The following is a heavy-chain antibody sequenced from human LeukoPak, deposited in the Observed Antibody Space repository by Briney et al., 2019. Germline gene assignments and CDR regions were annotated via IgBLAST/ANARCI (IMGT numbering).Heavy chain of an antibody. CDR1: GYTFTTYG. D-gene: IGHD3-10*01. J-gene: IGHJ4*02. CDR2: ISPYSGST. CDR3: AKFGTQSYYGSGIDF. Sequence: ASVKVSCKAFGYTFTTYGISWVRQAPGQGLEWMGWISPYSGSTNYAQKLQGRVTMTADTSTTTAYMELRSLRSDDTAVYYCAKFGTQSYYGSGIDFWGQGTLVTVSS. V-gene: IGHV1-18*01.